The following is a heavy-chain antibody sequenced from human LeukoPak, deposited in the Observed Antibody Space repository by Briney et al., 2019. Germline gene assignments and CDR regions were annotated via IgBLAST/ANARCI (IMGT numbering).Heavy chain of an antibody. J-gene: IGHJ4*02. Sequence: GGSLRLSCTASGFPFIEYSMNWVRQAPGKGLEWISYIGIDSGNTKYADSVGGRFTISADKAKNSLYLQMNSLRVEDTAVYYCARDHNYAFDNWGQGTLVSVSS. V-gene: IGHV3-48*01. CDR3: ARDHNYAFDN. CDR2: IGIDSGNT. D-gene: IGHD1-1*01. CDR1: GFPFIEYS.